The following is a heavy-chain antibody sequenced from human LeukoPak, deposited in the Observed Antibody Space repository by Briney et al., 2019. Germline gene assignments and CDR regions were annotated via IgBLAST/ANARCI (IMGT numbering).Heavy chain of an antibody. CDR3: ARDDDQSSSWFDAFDI. V-gene: IGHV3-33*01. CDR1: GFTFSSYG. CDR2: IWYDGSNK. Sequence: QPGRSLRLSCAASGFTFSSYGMHWVRQAPGKGLEWVAVIWYDGSNKYYADSVKGRFTISRDNSKNTLYLQMNSLRAEDTAVYYCARDDDQSSSWFDAFDIWGQGTMVTVSS. J-gene: IGHJ3*02. D-gene: IGHD6-13*01.